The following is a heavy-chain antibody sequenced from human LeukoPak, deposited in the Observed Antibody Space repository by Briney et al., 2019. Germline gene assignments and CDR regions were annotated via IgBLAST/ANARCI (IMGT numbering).Heavy chain of an antibody. CDR3: AELGITMIGGV. CDR1: GFTFSSYS. V-gene: IGHV3-21*01. Sequence: GGSLRLSCAASGFTFSSYSMNWVRQAPGKGLEWVSSISSSSSGGIIYYADSVKGRFTISRDNAKNSLYLQMNSLRAEDTAVYYCAELGITMIGGVWGKGTTVTISS. D-gene: IGHD3-10*02. J-gene: IGHJ6*04. CDR2: ISSSSSGGII.